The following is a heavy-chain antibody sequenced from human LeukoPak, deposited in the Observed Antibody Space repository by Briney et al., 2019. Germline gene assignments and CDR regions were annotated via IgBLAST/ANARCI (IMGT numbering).Heavy chain of an antibody. D-gene: IGHD3-10*01. CDR2: TYYRSKWYN. CDR1: GDSVSSSRAS. J-gene: IGHJ5*02. CDR3: ARGRGVIINGRDNWFDP. V-gene: IGHV6-1*01. Sequence: SQTLSLTCAISGDSVSSSRASWNWIRQSPSRGLEWLGRTYYRSKWYNDYAVSVKSRITINPDTSKNQFSLQLNSVTPEDTAVYYCARGRGVIINGRDNWFDPWGQGTLVTVSS.